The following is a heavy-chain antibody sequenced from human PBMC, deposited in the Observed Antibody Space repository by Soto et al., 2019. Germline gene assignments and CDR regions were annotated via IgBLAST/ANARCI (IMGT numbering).Heavy chain of an antibody. Sequence: PGVSLRLSCSASGFTFSSYSMNWVRQAPGKGLEWVSSISSSSSYIYYADSVKGRFTISRDNAKNSLYLQMNSLRAEDTAVYYCERNGWNSSSSTYYYYYGMDVWGQGNTVTVSS. J-gene: IGHJ6*02. CDR3: ERNGWNSSSSTYYYYYGMDV. D-gene: IGHD6-6*01. CDR2: ISSSSSYI. CDR1: GFTFSSYS. V-gene: IGHV3-21*01.